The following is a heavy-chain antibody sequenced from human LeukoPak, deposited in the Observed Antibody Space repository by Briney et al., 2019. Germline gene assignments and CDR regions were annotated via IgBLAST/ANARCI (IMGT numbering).Heavy chain of an antibody. CDR2: ISAYNGNT. CDR3: ARVGGIAAAGQFDY. J-gene: IGHJ4*02. V-gene: IGHV1-18*04. CDR1: GNTFTGYY. Sequence: ASVTVSCKASGNTFTGYYIHWVRQAPGQGLEWMGWISAYNGNTNYAQKLQGRVTMTTDTSTSTAYMELRSLRSDDTAVYYCARVGGIAAAGQFDYWGQGTLVTVSS. D-gene: IGHD6-13*01.